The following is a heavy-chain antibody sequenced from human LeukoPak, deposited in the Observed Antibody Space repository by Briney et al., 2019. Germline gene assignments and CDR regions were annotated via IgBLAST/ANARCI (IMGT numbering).Heavy chain of an antibody. D-gene: IGHD6-13*01. Sequence: GGSLRLSCAAFGFTFSKSDMIWVRQAPGKGLEWVSFISASGATTFYADSVRGRFTISRDNSENTLYLELNSLRDEDTAMYHCAKKGTSWSPRFDPWGQGILVTVSS. CDR3: AKKGTSWSPRFDP. CDR1: GFTFSKSD. J-gene: IGHJ5*02. CDR2: ISASGATT. V-gene: IGHV3-23*01.